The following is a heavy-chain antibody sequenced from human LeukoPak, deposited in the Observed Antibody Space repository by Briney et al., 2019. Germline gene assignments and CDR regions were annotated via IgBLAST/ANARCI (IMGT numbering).Heavy chain of an antibody. Sequence: GASVKVSCKASGYTFTSYDINWGRQATGQGLEWMGWINPNSGGTNYAQKFQGRVTMTRDTSISTAYMELSRLRSDDTAVYYCAREGLYCSSTSCCWGQGTLVTVSS. D-gene: IGHD2-2*01. CDR2: INPNSGGT. CDR3: AREGLYCSSTSCC. CDR1: GYTFTSYD. V-gene: IGHV1-2*02. J-gene: IGHJ4*02.